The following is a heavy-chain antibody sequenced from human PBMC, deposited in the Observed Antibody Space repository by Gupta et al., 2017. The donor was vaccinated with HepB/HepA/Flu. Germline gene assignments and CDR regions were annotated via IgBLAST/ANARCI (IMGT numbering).Heavy chain of an antibody. CDR3: ARGGIKTVAARPNDNWFDP. V-gene: IGHV1-8*01. CDR2: MNPNSGNT. Sequence: QVQLVQSGSEVKKPGASVKVSCKASGYTFTSYDSNWVRQATGQGLEWMGWMNPNSGNTGYAQKFQGRVTMTRNTSISTAYMELSSLRSEDTAVYYCARGGIKTVAARPNDNWFDPWGQGTLVTVSS. D-gene: IGHD6-6*01. J-gene: IGHJ5*02. CDR1: GYTFTSYD.